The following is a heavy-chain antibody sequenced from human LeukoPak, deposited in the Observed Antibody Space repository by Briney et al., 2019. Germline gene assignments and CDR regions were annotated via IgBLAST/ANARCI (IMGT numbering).Heavy chain of an antibody. CDR1: GFTFSGSA. V-gene: IGHV3-73*01. CDR3: PTNYGSGSYNY. D-gene: IGHD3-10*01. Sequence: GGSLRLSCAASGFTFSGSAMHWVRQAPGKGLEWVGRIRSKANSYATAYAASVKGRFTISRDDSKNTAYLQMNSLKTEDTAVYSCPTNYGSGSYNYCGQGTLVTVSS. J-gene: IGHJ4*02. CDR2: IRSKANSYAT.